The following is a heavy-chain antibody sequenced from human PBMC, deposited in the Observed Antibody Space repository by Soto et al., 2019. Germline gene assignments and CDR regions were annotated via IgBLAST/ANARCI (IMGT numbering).Heavy chain of an antibody. J-gene: IGHJ4*02. CDR1: GFAFISYG. CDR3: AKDRRAGGNYGFYSDF. V-gene: IGHV3-23*01. Sequence: GGSLRLSCAASGFAFISYGITCFCHSPFKWLELVSFSSATGAGTYYADSVKGRFTISRDNSKNTLYLQMTSLRADDTAVYDCAKDRRAGGNYGFYSDFWGQGALVTVSS. CDR2: SSATGAGT. D-gene: IGHD1-7*01.